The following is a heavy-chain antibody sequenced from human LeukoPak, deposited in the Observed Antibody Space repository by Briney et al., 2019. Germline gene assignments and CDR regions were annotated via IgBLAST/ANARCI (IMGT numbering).Heavy chain of an antibody. J-gene: IGHJ4*02. D-gene: IGHD4-11*01. CDR1: GLTFENYS. Sequence: GGSLRLSCAASGLTFENYSLAWVRQAPGKGLEWVSSISSGSSYMYYTDSVKGRFTISRDNAKNSLYLQMNSLRAEDTAVYYCARDPPMTTVSYWGQGTLVTVSS. CDR3: ARDPPMTTVSY. CDR2: ISSGSSYM. V-gene: IGHV3-21*01.